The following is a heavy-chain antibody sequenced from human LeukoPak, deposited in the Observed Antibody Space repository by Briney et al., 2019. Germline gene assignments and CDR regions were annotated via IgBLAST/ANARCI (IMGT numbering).Heavy chain of an antibody. Sequence: GGSLRLSCGASGFTFSRYAMSWVRQAPGKGLECVSGISGTNGNTYYADSVKGRFTISRDNSKNTVYLQMNSLRAEDTALYYCAKDWEAVSGTPTAIDYWGRGTLVTVSS. CDR1: GFTFSRYA. D-gene: IGHD6-19*01. V-gene: IGHV3-23*01. J-gene: IGHJ4*02. CDR2: ISGTNGNT. CDR3: AKDWEAVSGTPTAIDY.